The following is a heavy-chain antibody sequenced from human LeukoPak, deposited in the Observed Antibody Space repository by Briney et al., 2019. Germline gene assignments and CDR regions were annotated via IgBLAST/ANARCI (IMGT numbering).Heavy chain of an antibody. D-gene: IGHD3-10*01. CDR2: INHSGST. CDR3: ATRHSLLWFGELLAPFSY. V-gene: IGHV4-34*01. Sequence: SETLSLTCAVYGGSFSGYYWSWIRQPPGKGLEWIGEINHSGSTNYNPSLKSRVTISVDTSKNQFSLKLRSVTAADTAVYYCATRHSLLWFGELLAPFSYWGQGTLVTVSS. J-gene: IGHJ4*02. CDR1: GGSFSGYY.